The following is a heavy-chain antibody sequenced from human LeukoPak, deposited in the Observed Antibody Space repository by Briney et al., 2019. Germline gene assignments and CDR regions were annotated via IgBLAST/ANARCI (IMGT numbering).Heavy chain of an antibody. CDR1: GYSFNSYW. V-gene: IGHV5-51*01. CDR3: ARRAAAGTSYNWFDP. CDR2: IYPGDSDT. D-gene: IGHD1-1*01. Sequence: GESLKISCKGSGYSFNSYWIGWVRQMPGKGLEWMGIIYPGDSDTRYSPSFQGQVTISADKSISTAYLQWSRLKASDTAMYYCARRAAAGTSYNWFDPWGQGTLVTVSS. J-gene: IGHJ5*02.